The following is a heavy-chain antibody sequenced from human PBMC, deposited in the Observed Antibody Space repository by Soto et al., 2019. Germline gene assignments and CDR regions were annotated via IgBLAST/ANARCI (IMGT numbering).Heavy chain of an antibody. D-gene: IGHD5-12*01. Sequence: PGGSLRLSCAASGFTFSNAWMNWVRQAPGKGLEWVGLIKSKTDGGTIDYLAPVKGRFIISRDDSRNTLYLQMNSLKTEDTAVYYCTTAHPRGPDYWGQGTLVTVSS. V-gene: IGHV3-15*01. CDR1: GFTFSNAW. CDR3: TTAHPRGPDY. J-gene: IGHJ4*02. CDR2: IKSKTDGGTI.